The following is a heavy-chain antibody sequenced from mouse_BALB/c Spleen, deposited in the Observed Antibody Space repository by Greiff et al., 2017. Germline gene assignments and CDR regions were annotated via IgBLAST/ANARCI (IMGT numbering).Heavy chain of an antibody. J-gene: IGHJ2*01. CDR3: ARYNLYYGFDN. CDR2: ISSGGSYT. CDR1: GFTFSSYG. V-gene: IGHV5-6*02. D-gene: IGHD2-1*01. Sequence: EVMLVESGGDLVKPGGSLKLSCAASGFTFSSYGMSWVRQTPDKRLEWVATISSGGSYTYYPDSVKGRFTISRDNAKNTLYLQMSSLKSEDTALYYCARYNLYYGFDNWGQGTTLTVSS.